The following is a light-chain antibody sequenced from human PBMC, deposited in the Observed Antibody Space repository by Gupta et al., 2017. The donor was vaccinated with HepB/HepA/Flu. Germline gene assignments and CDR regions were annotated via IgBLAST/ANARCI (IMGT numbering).Light chain of an antibody. CDR2: SNN. V-gene: IGLV1-44*01. CDR3: AAWDDSLNGGV. J-gene: IGLJ3*02. Sequence: SFLTQLPSASGTPGQRVLLPWFGSRSNIGGNTANWYQHLPGTAPKLLIYSNNERPSGVPDRFSGSKSGTSASLAISGLQSKDEADYYCAAWDDSLNGGVFGGGTKVTVL. CDR1: RSNIGGNT.